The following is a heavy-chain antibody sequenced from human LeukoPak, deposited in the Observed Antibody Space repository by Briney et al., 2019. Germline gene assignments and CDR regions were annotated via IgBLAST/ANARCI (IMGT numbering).Heavy chain of an antibody. V-gene: IGHV1-8*02. CDR1: GYTFTSYG. J-gene: IGHJ3*02. CDR2: MNPNSGNT. D-gene: IGHD4-17*01. Sequence: ASVKVSCKASGYTFTSYGISWVRQAPGQGLEWMGWMNPNSGNTGYAQKFQGRVTMTRNTSISTAYMELSSLRSEDTAVYYCARAYYGAASDIWGQGTMVTVSS. CDR3: ARAYYGAASDI.